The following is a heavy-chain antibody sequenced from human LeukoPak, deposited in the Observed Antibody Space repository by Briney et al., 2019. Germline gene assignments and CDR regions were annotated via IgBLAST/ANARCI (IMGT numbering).Heavy chain of an antibody. CDR1: GFTLGDHA. CDR2: IRSNAYRGTT. CDR3: SRGPIQLWVHNGMDV. Sequence: PGGSLRLSCTTSGFTLGDHAMSWVRQALGKGLEWVGFIRSNAYRGTTEYAAPVKGRFTISRDDSKSVVYLQMNGLKSEDTAVYYCSRGPIQLWVHNGMDVWGQGTTVTVSS. J-gene: IGHJ6*02. V-gene: IGHV3-49*04. D-gene: IGHD5-18*01.